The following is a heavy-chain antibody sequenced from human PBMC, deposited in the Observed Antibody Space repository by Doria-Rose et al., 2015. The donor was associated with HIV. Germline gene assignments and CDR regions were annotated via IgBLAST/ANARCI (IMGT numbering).Heavy chain of an antibody. Sequence: QVQLQESGPGLVKPSETLSLTCSVSGASVSSRGYYWNWIRQVPGKGLESLGYTYYTGTSDYSPSLKSRLNMAVDASKNQFYLKLSFVTVADTAVYYCARMGSYRELPYWGHGAPVSFSA. CDR1: GASVSSRGYY. D-gene: IGHD3-3*01. CDR2: TYYTGTS. CDR3: ARMGSYRELPY. V-gene: IGHV4-31*03. J-gene: IGHJ4*01.